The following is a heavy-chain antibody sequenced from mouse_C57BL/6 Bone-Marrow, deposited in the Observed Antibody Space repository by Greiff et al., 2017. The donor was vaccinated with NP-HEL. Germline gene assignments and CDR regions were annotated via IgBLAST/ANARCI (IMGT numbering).Heavy chain of an antibody. V-gene: IGHV1-72*01. J-gene: IGHJ2*01. CDR3: ARGRYTTVVAFDD. Sequence: QVQLQQPGAELVKPGASVKLSCKASGYTFTSYWMPWVRQTPGRGLEWIGRIDPNSGGTKYTEKFKSKATLTVDKPPSTAYMQLSSLTSEDSAVYYCARGRYTTVVAFDDWGQGTTLTGSS. CDR2: IDPNSGGT. D-gene: IGHD1-1*01. CDR1: GYTFTSYW.